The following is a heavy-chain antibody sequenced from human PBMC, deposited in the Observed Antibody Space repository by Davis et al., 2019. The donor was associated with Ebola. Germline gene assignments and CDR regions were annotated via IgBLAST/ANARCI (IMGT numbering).Heavy chain of an antibody. D-gene: IGHD4-11*01. V-gene: IGHV1-69*04. Sequence: AASVKVSCKASGGTFSSYAISWVRQAPGQGLEWMGRIIPILGIANYAQKFQGRVTITADKSTSTAYMELSRLRSDDTAVYYCARDSSLATTSWFDPWGQGTLVTVSS. CDR3: ARDSSLATTSWFDP. J-gene: IGHJ5*02. CDR1: GGTFSSYA. CDR2: IIPILGIA.